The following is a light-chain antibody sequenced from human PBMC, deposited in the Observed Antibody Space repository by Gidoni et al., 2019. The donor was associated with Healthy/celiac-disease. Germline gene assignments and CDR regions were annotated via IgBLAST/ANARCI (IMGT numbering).Light chain of an antibody. Sequence: DIVLTHSPATLSLSPGESATLSCRASQSVSSYLAWYQQKPGQAPRLLIYDASNRATGIPARCSGSGSGTDFTLTISSREPEDFAVYYCQQRSNWPLTFGGXTKVEIK. CDR3: QQRSNWPLT. J-gene: IGKJ4*01. V-gene: IGKV3-11*01. CDR2: DAS. CDR1: QSVSSY.